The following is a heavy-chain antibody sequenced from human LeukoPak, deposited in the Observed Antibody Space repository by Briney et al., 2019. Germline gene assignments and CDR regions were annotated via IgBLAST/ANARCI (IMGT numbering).Heavy chain of an antibody. CDR3: ASNDFWSGYAHYLDY. Sequence: GGSLRLSCAASGFTFSSYAMSWVRQAPGKGLEWVSAISGSGGSTYYADSVKGRFTISRDNSKNTLYLQMNSLRAEDTAVYYCASNDFWSGYAHYLDYRGQGTLVTVSS. CDR2: ISGSGGST. D-gene: IGHD3-3*01. J-gene: IGHJ4*02. V-gene: IGHV3-23*01. CDR1: GFTFSSYA.